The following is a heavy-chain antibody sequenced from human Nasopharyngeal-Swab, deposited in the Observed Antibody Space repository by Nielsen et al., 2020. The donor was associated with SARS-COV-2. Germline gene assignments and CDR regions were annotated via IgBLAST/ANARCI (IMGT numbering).Heavy chain of an antibody. Sequence: SETLSLTCTVSGGSISSSSYYWGWIRQPPGKGLVWLGSIYHSGSTYYNPSLKSRVSISVDTSKNQLSLKLSSVTAADTAVYYCARHLGGDYYDSSGYGYWYFDLWGRGTLVTVSS. CDR1: GGSISSSSYY. CDR3: ARHLGGDYYDSSGYGYWYFDL. V-gene: IGHV4-39*01. D-gene: IGHD3-22*01. CDR2: IYHSGST. J-gene: IGHJ2*01.